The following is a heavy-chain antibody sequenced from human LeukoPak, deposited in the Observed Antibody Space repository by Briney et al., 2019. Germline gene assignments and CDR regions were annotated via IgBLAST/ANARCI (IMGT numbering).Heavy chain of an antibody. CDR2: IYHTGST. D-gene: IGHD3-16*01. CDR3: ARGIWGSSA. J-gene: IGHJ5*02. V-gene: IGHV4-30-2*01. Sequence: PSQTLSLTCAVSGASISSGGYSWNWIRQPPGKGLEWIGCIYHTGSTYYNPSLKSRVTMSVDKSKNQFSLKLNSVTAADTAVYFCARGIWGSSAWGQGTLVTVSS. CDR1: GASISSGGYS.